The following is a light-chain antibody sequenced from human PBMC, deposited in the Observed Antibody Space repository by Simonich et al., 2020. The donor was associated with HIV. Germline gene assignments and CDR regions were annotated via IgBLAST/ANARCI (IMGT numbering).Light chain of an antibody. CDR2: DAS. J-gene: IGKJ1*01. Sequence: EIVMTQSPATLSVPPGDRATLSCRASQSITNNLAWYQQKPGQAPRLLIYDASTRATGFPARFSGSGSGTEFTLTISDMQSEDLAVYYCQQYNDWPRTFGQGTKVEI. V-gene: IGKV3-15*01. CDR3: QQYNDWPRT. CDR1: QSITNN.